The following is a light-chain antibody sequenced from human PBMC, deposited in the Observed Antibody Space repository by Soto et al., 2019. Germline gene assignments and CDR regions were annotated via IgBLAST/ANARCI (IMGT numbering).Light chain of an antibody. CDR2: EVT. CDR3: SSFTSRFNLV. Sequence: QSALTQPASVSGSPGQSIAISCTGTRSDVAAYNYVSWYQQHPGKAPKLMISEVTNRPSGVSDGFSGSKSGNTASLTICGLQAEDEADYYCSSFTSRFNLVFGHETKVTV. CDR1: RSDVAAYNY. V-gene: IGLV2-14*01. J-gene: IGLJ1*01.